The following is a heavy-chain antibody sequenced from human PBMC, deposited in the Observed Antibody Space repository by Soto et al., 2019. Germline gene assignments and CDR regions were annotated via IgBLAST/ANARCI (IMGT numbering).Heavy chain of an antibody. V-gene: IGHV1-69*02. CDR2: IIPILGIA. CDR1: GGTFSSYT. J-gene: IGHJ6*03. CDR3: ARGNWNDDAYYYYYMDV. D-gene: IGHD1-1*01. Sequence: SVKVSCKASGGTFSSYTISWVRQAPGQGLEWMGRIIPILGIANYAQKFQGRVTITADKSTSTAYMELSSLRSEDTAVYYCARGNWNDDAYYYYYMDVWGKGTTVTVSS.